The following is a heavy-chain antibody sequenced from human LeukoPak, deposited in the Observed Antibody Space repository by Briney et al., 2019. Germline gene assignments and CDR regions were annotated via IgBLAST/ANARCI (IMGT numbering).Heavy chain of an antibody. V-gene: IGHV3-21*01. Sequence: GGSLRLSCAASGFTFSSYSMNWVRQAPGKGLEWVSSISSSSSYIYYADSVKGRFTISRDNAKNSLYLQMNSLRAEDTAVYYCAGGLWLNTAMDKGLNLWGQGTLVTVSS. CDR2: ISSSSSYI. CDR1: GFTFSSYS. J-gene: IGHJ4*02. CDR3: AGGLWLNTAMDKGLNL. D-gene: IGHD5-18*01.